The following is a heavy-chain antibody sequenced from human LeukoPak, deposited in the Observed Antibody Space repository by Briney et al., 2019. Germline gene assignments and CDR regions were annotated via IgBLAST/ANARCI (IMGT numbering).Heavy chain of an antibody. CDR3: ARGYYYDSSGFDY. D-gene: IGHD3-22*01. Sequence: GGSLRLSCAASGFTVSSNYMSWVRQAPGKGLEWVSVTYSGGSTYYADSVKGRFTISRDNSKNTLYLQMNSLRAEDTAVYYCARGYYYDSSGFDYWGQGTLVTVSS. CDR1: GFTVSSNY. V-gene: IGHV3-53*01. J-gene: IGHJ4*02. CDR2: TYSGGST.